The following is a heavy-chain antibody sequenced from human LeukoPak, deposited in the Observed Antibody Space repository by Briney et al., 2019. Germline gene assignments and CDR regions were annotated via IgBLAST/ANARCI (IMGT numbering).Heavy chain of an antibody. V-gene: IGHV1-8*01. J-gene: IGHJ6*02. CDR3: ARTGKDTAMVTGMWRAAKKYYYYGMDV. CDR1: GYTFTSYD. Sequence: ASVKVSCKASGYTFTSYDINWVRQATGQGLEWMGWMNPNSGNTGYAQKFQGRVTMTRNTSISTAYMELSSVRSEDTAVYYCARTGKDTAMVTGMWRAAKKYYYYGMDVWGQGTTVTVSS. D-gene: IGHD5-18*01. CDR2: MNPNSGNT.